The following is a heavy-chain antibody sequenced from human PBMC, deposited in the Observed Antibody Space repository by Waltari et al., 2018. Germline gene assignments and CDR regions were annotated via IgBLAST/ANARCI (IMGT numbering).Heavy chain of an antibody. V-gene: IGHV3-53*02. CDR1: GFTVGPFY. J-gene: IGHJ4*02. D-gene: IGHD4-4*01. CDR2: IYRDGST. Sequence: EVQVVETGGGLIQPGGSLRLACSVSGFTVGPFYMSWVRQAPGKGLEWVSVIYRDGSTYYADSVKGRFTISRDNSKNNLYLQMDSLGPEDTAVYYCARRRSGSNSQALENWGQGTLVIVSS. CDR3: ARRRSGSNSQALEN.